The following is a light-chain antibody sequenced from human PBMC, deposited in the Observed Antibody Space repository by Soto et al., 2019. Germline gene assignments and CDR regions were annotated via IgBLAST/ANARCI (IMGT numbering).Light chain of an antibody. J-gene: IGLJ1*01. CDR2: EVR. CDR1: SSDIGSSNY. CDR3: ISYRGSGRAYV. Sequence: QSALTQPASVSGSPGQSITISCTGRSSDIGSSNYVAWYQQFPGKTPKLIIYEVRNRPSGVSFRFSGSKSRNTASLAIPGLHAEDEADYYCISYRGSGRAYVFGTGTKVTVL. V-gene: IGLV2-14*01.